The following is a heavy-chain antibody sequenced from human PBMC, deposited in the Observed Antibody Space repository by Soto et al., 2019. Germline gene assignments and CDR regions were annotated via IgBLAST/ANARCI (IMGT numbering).Heavy chain of an antibody. CDR3: ARSGSSWDFPHIY. J-gene: IGHJ4*02. CDR2: IKQDGREK. V-gene: IGHV3-7*01. Sequence: PGGSPRLSCAASGFTSSSSWMSWVRQGPGKGLEWVANIKQDGREKYYVDSVKGRFTVSRDNTENSLYLQANSLRAEDTAVYFCARSGSSWDFPHIYWGRGILVTVSS. CDR1: GFTSSSSW. D-gene: IGHD6-13*01.